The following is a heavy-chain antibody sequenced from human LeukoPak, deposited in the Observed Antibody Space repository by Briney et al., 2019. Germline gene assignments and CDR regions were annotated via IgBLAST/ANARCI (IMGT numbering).Heavy chain of an antibody. D-gene: IGHD4-17*01. V-gene: IGHV3-48*03. CDR3: ARELGDYVGYDAFDI. CDR1: GFTFSSYE. J-gene: IGHJ3*02. CDR2: ITSSGSKT. Sequence: GGSLRLSCAASGFTFSSYEMNWVRQPPRKGLEWLSYITSSGSKTYYADSVKGRFTISRHNAKHSLYLQMNSLRAEDTAVYYCARELGDYVGYDAFDIWGQGTRDTVSS.